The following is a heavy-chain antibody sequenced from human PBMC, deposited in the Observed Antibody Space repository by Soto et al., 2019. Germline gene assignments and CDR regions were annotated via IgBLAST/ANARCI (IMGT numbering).Heavy chain of an antibody. J-gene: IGHJ4*02. D-gene: IGHD3-9*01. V-gene: IGHV6-1*01. CDR1: GDSVSSNSAA. CDR2: TYYMSKWYN. Sequence: TLSLTCAISGDSVSSNSAAWNWIRQSPSRGLEWLGRTYYMSKWYNDYAVSVKSRLTINPDTSKNQFSLQLNSVTPEDTAVYYCARDTDDILTGLYYFDYWGQGTLVTVSS. CDR3: ARDTDDILTGLYYFDY.